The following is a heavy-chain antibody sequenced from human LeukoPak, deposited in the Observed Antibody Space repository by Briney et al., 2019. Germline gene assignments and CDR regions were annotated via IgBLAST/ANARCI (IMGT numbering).Heavy chain of an antibody. Sequence: SVKVSCKASRGTFNSFSISWVRQAPGQGLEWMGGIIPIFGTANYAQKFQGRVTITADESTSTAYMELSSLRSEDTAMYYCARAGEQQPSLQAYYLHWGQGTLVTVSS. CDR1: RGTFNSFS. V-gene: IGHV1-69*01. CDR3: ARAGEQQPSLQAYYLH. J-gene: IGHJ4*02. D-gene: IGHD6-13*01. CDR2: IIPIFGTA.